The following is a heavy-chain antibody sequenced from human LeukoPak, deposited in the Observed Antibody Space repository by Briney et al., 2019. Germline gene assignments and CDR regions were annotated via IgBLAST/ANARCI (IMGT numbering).Heavy chain of an antibody. CDR2: INPNSGGT. V-gene: IGHV1-2*02. J-gene: IGHJ4*02. Sequence: GASVKVSCKASGYTFTSSDINWVRQATGQGLEWMGWINPNSGGTNYAQKFQGRVTMTRDTSISKAYMELSRLRSDDTAVYYCARYLRWGAGDYWGQGTLVTVSS. CDR1: GYTFTSSD. CDR3: ARYLRWGAGDY. D-gene: IGHD5-12*01.